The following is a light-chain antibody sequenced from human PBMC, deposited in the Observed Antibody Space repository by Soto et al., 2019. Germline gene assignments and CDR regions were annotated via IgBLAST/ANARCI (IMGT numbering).Light chain of an antibody. CDR3: QQYHNWPLT. CDR2: DAS. J-gene: IGKJ4*01. V-gene: IGKV3-15*01. CDR1: QSITGN. Sequence: EIVMTQSPATLSVSPGERATLSCRASQSITGNLTWYQQKPGQAPRLLIYDASTRATGIPARFSGSGSGTEFTLTITSLHSEDFAVYYCQQYHNWPLTFGGGTKVEIK.